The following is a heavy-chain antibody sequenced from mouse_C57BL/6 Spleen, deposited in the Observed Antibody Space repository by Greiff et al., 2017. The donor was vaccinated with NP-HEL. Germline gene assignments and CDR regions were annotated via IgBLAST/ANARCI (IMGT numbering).Heavy chain of an antibody. Sequence: VQLQQSGPELVKPGASVKISCKASGYAFSSSWMNWVKQRPGKGLEWIGRIYPGDGDTNYNGKFKGKATLTADKSSSTAYMQLSSLASEDSAVYFWARDGSSPLDYWGQGTTLTVSS. CDR3: ARDGSSPLDY. J-gene: IGHJ2*01. CDR1: GYAFSSSW. CDR2: IYPGDGDT. D-gene: IGHD1-1*01. V-gene: IGHV1-82*01.